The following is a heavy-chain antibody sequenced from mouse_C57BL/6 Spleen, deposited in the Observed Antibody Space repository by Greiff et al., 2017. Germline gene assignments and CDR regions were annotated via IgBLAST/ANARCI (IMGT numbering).Heavy chain of an antibody. CDR3: ARTYGNYDFDY. J-gene: IGHJ2*01. CDR2: ISSGSSTI. D-gene: IGHD2-1*01. V-gene: IGHV5-17*01. CDR1: GFTFSDYG. Sequence: DVMLVESGGGLVKPGGSLKLSCAASGFTFSDYGMHWVRQAPEKGLEWVAYISSGSSTIYYADTVKGRFTISRDNAKNTLFLQMTSLRSEDTAMYYCARTYGNYDFDYWGQGTTLTVSS.